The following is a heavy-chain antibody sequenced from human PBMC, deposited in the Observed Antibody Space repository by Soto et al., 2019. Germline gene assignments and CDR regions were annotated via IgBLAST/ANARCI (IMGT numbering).Heavy chain of an antibody. Sequence: ASVKVSCKASGYTFTSYAMHWVRQAPGQRLEWMGWINAGNGNTKYSQKFQGRVTITRETSASTAYMELSSLRPEDTAVYYCARGLIAVAGFSDAFDIWGQGTMVTVSS. V-gene: IGHV1-3*01. J-gene: IGHJ3*02. D-gene: IGHD6-19*01. CDR1: GYTFTSYA. CDR2: INAGNGNT. CDR3: ARGLIAVAGFSDAFDI.